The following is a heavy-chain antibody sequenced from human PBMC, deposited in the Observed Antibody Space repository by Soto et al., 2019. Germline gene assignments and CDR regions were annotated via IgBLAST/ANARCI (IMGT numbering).Heavy chain of an antibody. V-gene: IGHV3-48*02. CDR3: ARDRYYYDSSGHQVFDY. CDR1: GFTFSSYS. CDR2: ISSSSSTI. D-gene: IGHD3-22*01. J-gene: IGHJ4*02. Sequence: EVQLVESGGGLVQPGGSLRLSCAASGFTFSSYSMNWVRQAPGKGLEWVSYISSSSSTIYYADSVKGRFTISRDNAENSLYLQMNSLRDEDTAVYYCARDRYYYDSSGHQVFDYWGQGTLVTVSS.